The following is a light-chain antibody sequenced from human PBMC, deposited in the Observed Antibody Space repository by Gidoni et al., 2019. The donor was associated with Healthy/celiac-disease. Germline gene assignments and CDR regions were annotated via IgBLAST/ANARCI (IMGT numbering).Light chain of an antibody. CDR3: QQYNNWLLFT. CDR2: GAA. Sequence: EIVMTQSPATLSVSPGERATLSCRASQSVSSNLAWYQQQPGQAPQLLIYGAATRATGIPTGCSGGGSGGEFSLTISSRQSEDVAVYYCQQYNNWLLFTFGPGTKVDIK. J-gene: IGKJ3*01. CDR1: QSVSSN. V-gene: IGKV3-15*01.